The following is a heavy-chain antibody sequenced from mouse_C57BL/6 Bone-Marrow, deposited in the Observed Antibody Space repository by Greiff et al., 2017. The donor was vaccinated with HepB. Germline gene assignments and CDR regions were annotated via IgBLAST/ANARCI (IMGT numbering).Heavy chain of an antibody. D-gene: IGHD2-12*01. CDR2: INYDGSST. CDR3: ARDRYSFYAMDY. CDR1: GFTFSDYY. V-gene: IGHV5-16*01. J-gene: IGHJ4*01. Sequence: DVQLVESEGGLVQPGSSMKLSCTASGFTFSDYYMAWVRQVPEKGLEWVANINYDGSSTYYLDSLKSRFIISRDNAKNILYLQMSSLKSEDTATYYCARDRYSFYAMDYWGQGTSVTVSS.